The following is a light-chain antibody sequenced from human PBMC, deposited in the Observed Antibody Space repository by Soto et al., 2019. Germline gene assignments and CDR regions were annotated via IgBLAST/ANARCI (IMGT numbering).Light chain of an antibody. CDR2: GAS. V-gene: IGKV3-20*01. Sequence: IVMTQSPSTLYVSPGERDTLCCRASQSVDSYLVWYQQKPGQAPRLLIYGASNRATGIPDRFSGSGSGTDFTLTISRLEPEDFAVYYCQQYGRSGTFGQGTKVDIK. CDR3: QQYGRSGT. CDR1: QSVDSY. J-gene: IGKJ1*01.